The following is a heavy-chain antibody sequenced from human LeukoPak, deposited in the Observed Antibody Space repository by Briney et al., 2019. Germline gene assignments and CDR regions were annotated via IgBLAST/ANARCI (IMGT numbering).Heavy chain of an antibody. V-gene: IGHV1-69*06. CDR3: AALPAIPRYFDL. CDR1: GGTFSSYA. Sequence: ASVKVSCKASGGTFSSYAISWVRQAPGQGLEGMGGIIPIFGTANYAQKFQGRVTITADKSTSTAYMELSSLRSEDTAVYYCAALPAIPRYFDLWGRGTLVTVSS. J-gene: IGHJ2*01. CDR2: IIPIFGTA.